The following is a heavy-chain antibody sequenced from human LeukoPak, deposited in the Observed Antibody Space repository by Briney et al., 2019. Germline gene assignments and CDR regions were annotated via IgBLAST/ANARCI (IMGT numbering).Heavy chain of an antibody. V-gene: IGHV3-48*01. D-gene: IGHD2-15*01. CDR3: ARDGGCSGGSCYIHYGMDV. CDR2: ISSSSSTI. Sequence: GGSLRLSCAASGFTFSSYSMNWVRQAPGKGLEWVSYISSSSSTIYYADSVKGRFTISRDNAKNSLYLQMNSLRAEDTAVYYCARDGGCSGGSCYIHYGMDVWGQGTTVTVSS. J-gene: IGHJ6*02. CDR1: GFTFSSYS.